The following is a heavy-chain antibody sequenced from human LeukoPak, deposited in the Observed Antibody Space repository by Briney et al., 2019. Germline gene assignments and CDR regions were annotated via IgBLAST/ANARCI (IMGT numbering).Heavy chain of an antibody. J-gene: IGHJ4*02. CDR3: ARAAGTWEDY. V-gene: IGHV1-3*01. Sequence: PGGSLRLSCAASGFTFSNYAMHWVRQAPGQRLEWMGWINAGNGNTKYSQKFQGRVTITRDTSASTAYMELSSLRSEDTAVYYCARAAGTWEDYWGQGTLVTVSS. CDR1: GFTFSNYA. D-gene: IGHD1-26*01. CDR2: INAGNGNT.